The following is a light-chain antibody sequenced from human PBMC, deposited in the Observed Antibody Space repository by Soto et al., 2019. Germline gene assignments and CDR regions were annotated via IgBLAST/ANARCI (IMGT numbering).Light chain of an antibody. Sequence: EIVLTQSPGTLSLSPGERATLSCRASQSVSSNFLAWYQEKPGQAPRLLIYGASSRATGIPDRFSGSGSGTDFTLTISRVEPEDFAVYYCRQYGRSLGLAFGGGTKVDIK. CDR2: GAS. V-gene: IGKV3-20*01. J-gene: IGKJ4*01. CDR1: QSVSSNF. CDR3: RQYGRSLGLA.